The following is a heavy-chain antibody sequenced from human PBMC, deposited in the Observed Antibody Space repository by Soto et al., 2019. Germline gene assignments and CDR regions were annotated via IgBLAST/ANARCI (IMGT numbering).Heavy chain of an antibody. J-gene: IGHJ6*03. V-gene: IGHV3-11*01. D-gene: IGHD5-12*01. CDR2: ISSSGSTI. CDR3: ASWYGGYKTHYYYYYMDV. CDR1: GFTFSDYY. Sequence: GGSLRLSCAASGFTFSDYYMSWIRQAPGKGLEWVSYISSSGSTIYYADSVKGRFTISRDNAKNSLYLQMNSLRAEDTAVYYCASWYGGYKTHYYYYYMDVWGKGTTVTVSS.